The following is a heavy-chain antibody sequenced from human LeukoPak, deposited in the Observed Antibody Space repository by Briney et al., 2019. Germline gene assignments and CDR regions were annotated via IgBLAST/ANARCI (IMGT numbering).Heavy chain of an antibody. J-gene: IGHJ5*02. D-gene: IGHD2-2*02. CDR1: GGTFSTFT. V-gene: IGHV1-69*13. CDR3: ARDRGYCTRTNCYRGWFDP. CDR2: IIPIFGTA. Sequence: SVKVSCKASGGTFSTFTINWVRQAPGQGLEWMGGIIPIFGTAYYAQHFQGRVTITADEPASTAYMEVRSLRSEDTAVYYCARDRGYCTRTNCYRGWFDPWGQGTLVTVSS.